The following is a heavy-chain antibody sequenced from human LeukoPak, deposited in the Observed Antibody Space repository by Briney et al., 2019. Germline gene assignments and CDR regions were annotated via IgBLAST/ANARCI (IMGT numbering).Heavy chain of an antibody. J-gene: IGHJ6*02. CDR1: GYTFTNYA. V-gene: IGHV1-18*01. Sequence: ASVKVSCKASGYTFTNYAISWVRQAPGQGLEWMGWISAYNGNTNYAQKLQDRVTLTTDTSTSTAYMELRSLRSDDTAVYYCAREGFTFFGAVVNYYYSGMDVWGQGTSVTVSS. CDR2: ISAYNGNT. CDR3: AREGFTFFGAVVNYYYSGMDV. D-gene: IGHD3-3*01.